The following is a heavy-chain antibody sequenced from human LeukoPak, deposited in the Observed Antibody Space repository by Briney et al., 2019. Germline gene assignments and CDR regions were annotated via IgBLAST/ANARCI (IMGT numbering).Heavy chain of an antibody. CDR2: TYPGGTT. Sequence: GGSPRLACAASVLTVSSSFMTWVRLASGEGLGWVSLTYPGGTTYSADSVKGRSTISRDDSKKTPYLQMNSLRPDDTAVCYCARVLRSGNTGFAFDIWGQGTMVTVSS. CDR1: VLTVSSSF. CDR3: ARVLRSGNTGFAFDI. V-gene: IGHV3-66*02. J-gene: IGHJ3*02. D-gene: IGHD3-3*01.